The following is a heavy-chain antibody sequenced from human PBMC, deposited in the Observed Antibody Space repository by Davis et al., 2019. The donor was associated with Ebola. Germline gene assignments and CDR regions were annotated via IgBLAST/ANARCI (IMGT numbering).Heavy chain of an antibody. CDR2: ISSSGSTT. V-gene: IGHV3-11*04. CDR3: AKGGDTTVMGFDY. CDR1: GFTFSDYY. D-gene: IGHD2-8*01. Sequence: GESLKISCAASGFTFSDYYMSWIRQAPGKGLEWVSYISSSGSTTYYADSVKGRFTISRDNSKNTLYLQMNSLRAEDTAVYYCAKGGDTTVMGFDYWGQGTLVTVSS. J-gene: IGHJ4*02.